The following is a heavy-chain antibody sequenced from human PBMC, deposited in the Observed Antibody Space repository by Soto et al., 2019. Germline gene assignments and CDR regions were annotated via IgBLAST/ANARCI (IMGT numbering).Heavy chain of an antibody. Sequence: QVQLVESGGGVVQPGRSLRLSCAASGFTFSSYGMHWVRQAPGKGLEWVAVISYDGSNKYYADSVKGRFTISRDNSKNTLYLQMNSLRAEDTAVYYCAKDRSASGYYPQWSSYFDYWGQGTLVTVSS. CDR2: ISYDGSNK. D-gene: IGHD3-22*01. V-gene: IGHV3-30*18. J-gene: IGHJ4*02. CDR3: AKDRSASGYYPQWSSYFDY. CDR1: GFTFSSYG.